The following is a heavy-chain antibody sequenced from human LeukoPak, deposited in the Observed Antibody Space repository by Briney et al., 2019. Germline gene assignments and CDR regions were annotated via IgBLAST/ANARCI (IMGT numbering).Heavy chain of an antibody. D-gene: IGHD3-22*01. J-gene: IGHJ4*02. CDR3: ARHATYYYDSSGYYYSEEYYFDY. Sequence: SETLSLTCTVSGGSISSSSYYWGWIRQPPGKGLEWIGYIYYSGSTNYNPSLKSRVTISVDTSKNQFSLKLSSVTAADTAVYYCARHATYYYDSSGYYYSEEYYFDYWGQGTLVTVSS. V-gene: IGHV4-61*05. CDR2: IYYSGST. CDR1: GGSISSSSYY.